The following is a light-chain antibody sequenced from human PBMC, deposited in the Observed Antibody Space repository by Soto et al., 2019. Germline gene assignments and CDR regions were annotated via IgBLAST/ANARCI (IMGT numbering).Light chain of an antibody. V-gene: IGKV1-12*01. Sequence: DIQMTQSPSSVSASVGDRVIITCRASLTITSWVAWYQQKPGKAPKLLIYVVSSLQSGVPSRFSGSGSGTDFTLTIRSLQPEDFATYYCQQSHSIPLTFGQGTKVEIK. CDR1: LTITSW. J-gene: IGKJ1*01. CDR2: VVS. CDR3: QQSHSIPLT.